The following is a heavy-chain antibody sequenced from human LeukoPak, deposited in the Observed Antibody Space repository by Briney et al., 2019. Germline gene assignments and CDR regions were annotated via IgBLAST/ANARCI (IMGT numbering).Heavy chain of an antibody. CDR2: ISGSGGIT. CDR3: AKGLDGGGYRYYFDY. Sequence: GGSLRLSCAASGFTFSSYAMSWVRQAPGKGLEWVSAISGSGGITYYADSVKGRFAISRDNSKNTLYVQMNSLRAEDTAAYYCAKGLDGGGYRYYFDYWGQGTLVTVSS. CDR1: GFTFSSYA. D-gene: IGHD3-22*01. V-gene: IGHV3-23*01. J-gene: IGHJ4*02.